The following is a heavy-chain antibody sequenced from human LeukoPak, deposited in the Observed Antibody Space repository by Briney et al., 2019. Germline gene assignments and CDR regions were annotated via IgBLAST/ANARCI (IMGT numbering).Heavy chain of an antibody. CDR2: ISSRSSSI. V-gene: IGHV3-21*01. CDR3: AKDLSVWYIQNGWIDP. Sequence: PGGSLRLSCAASGFTFSSYSMNWVRQAPGKGLEWVSSISSRSSSIYYADSVKGRFTISRDNAKNSVYLQMNSLRAEDTAVYYCAKDLSVWYIQNGWIDPWGQGTLVTVSS. CDR1: GFTFSSYS. D-gene: IGHD6-19*01. J-gene: IGHJ5*02.